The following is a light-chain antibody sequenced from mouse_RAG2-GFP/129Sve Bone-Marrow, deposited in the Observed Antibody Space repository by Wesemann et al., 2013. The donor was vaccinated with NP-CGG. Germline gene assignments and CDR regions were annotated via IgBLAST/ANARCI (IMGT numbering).Light chain of an antibody. CDR2: WAS. CDR1: QDVSTA. CDR3: QQYSSYYT. Sequence: DIVMTQSHKFMSTSVGDRVSITCKASQDVSTAVAWYQQKPGQSPKLLIYWASTRHTGVPDRFTGSGSGTDFTLTISNVQSEDLADYFCQQYSSYYTFGGGTKLEIK. J-gene: IGKJ2*01. V-gene: IGKV6-23*01.